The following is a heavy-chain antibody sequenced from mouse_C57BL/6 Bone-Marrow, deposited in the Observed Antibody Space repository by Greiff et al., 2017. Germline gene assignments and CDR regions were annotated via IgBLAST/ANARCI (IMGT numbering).Heavy chain of an antibody. CDR3: ARDYSNFDWYFDV. D-gene: IGHD2-5*01. J-gene: IGHJ1*03. CDR2: INPNYGTT. CDR1: GYSFTDYN. V-gene: IGHV1-39*01. Sequence: EVKLMESGPELVKPGSSVKISCKASGYSFTDYNMNWVKQSNGKSLEWIGVINPNYGTTSYNQKFKGKATLTVDQSSSTAYMQLNSLTSEDSAVYYCARDYSNFDWYFDVWGTGTTVTVSS.